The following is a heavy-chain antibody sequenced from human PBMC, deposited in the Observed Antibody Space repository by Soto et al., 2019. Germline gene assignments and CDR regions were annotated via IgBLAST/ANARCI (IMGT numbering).Heavy chain of an antibody. CDR2: INPKRGGT. CDR3: ARDSGIPGRYWYFGL. V-gene: IGHV1-2*02. CDR1: GYTFSDYF. J-gene: IGHJ2*01. Sequence: QVQLVQSGAEVKKPGASVKVSCTTYGYTFSDYFLHWVRQAPGQGPEWMGFINPKRGGTEYAQTLQGRVTMTRDTSSSTVYMDLSGLTSDDTAIYYCARDSGIPGRYWYFGLWGRGTLVTVSS. D-gene: IGHD2-21*01.